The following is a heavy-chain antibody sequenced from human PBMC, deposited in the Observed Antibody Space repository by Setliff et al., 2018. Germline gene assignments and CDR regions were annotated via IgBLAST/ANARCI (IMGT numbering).Heavy chain of an antibody. D-gene: IGHD1-26*01. Sequence: PGESLKISCAASGFTFSSSAMAWVRQAPGKGLEWVSAISSTITSTYYADSVKGRFTISRDNPKNTLYLQMNSLRAEDTAVYYCCSGSYLFVYWGQGSLVTVSS. CDR3: CSGSYLFVY. V-gene: IGHV3-23*01. CDR2: ISSTITST. CDR1: GFTFSSSA. J-gene: IGHJ4*02.